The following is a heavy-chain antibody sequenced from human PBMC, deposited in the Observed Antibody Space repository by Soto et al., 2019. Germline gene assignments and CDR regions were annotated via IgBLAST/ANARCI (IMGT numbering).Heavy chain of an antibody. Sequence: GGFLRLSCSASGFTFSSYAMHWVRQAPGKGLEYVSAISSNGGSTYYADSVKGRFTISRDNSKNTLYLQMSSLRAEDTAVYYCVKGRYCSSTSCPLGFDYWGQGTLVTVSS. CDR3: VKGRYCSSTSCPLGFDY. CDR2: ISSNGGST. V-gene: IGHV3-64D*06. J-gene: IGHJ4*02. CDR1: GFTFSSYA. D-gene: IGHD2-2*01.